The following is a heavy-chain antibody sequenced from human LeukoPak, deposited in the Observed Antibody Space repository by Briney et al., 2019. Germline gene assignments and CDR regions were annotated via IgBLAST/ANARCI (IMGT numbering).Heavy chain of an antibody. J-gene: IGHJ4*02. D-gene: IGHD3-3*01. CDR1: GYTFTGYY. Sequence: ASVKVSCKASGYTFTGYYMHWVRQAPGQGLEWMGWINPNSGGTNYAQKFQGRVTMTTDTSTSTAYMELRSLRSDDTAVYYCARGFGVAGNLAPGYLGQGTLVTVSS. CDR3: ARGFGVAGNLAPGY. CDR2: INPNSGGT. V-gene: IGHV1-2*02.